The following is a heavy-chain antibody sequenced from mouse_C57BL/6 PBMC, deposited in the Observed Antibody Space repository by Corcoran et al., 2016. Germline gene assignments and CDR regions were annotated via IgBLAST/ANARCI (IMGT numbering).Heavy chain of an antibody. CDR1: GIDFSRYG. CDR2: INQDSSTI. CDR3: GRQGYYVLFAY. J-gene: IGHJ3*01. Sequence: EVKLLQSGGGLVQTGGSLKLYCAASGIDFSRYGMSWVRRAPGKGLEWIGEINQDSSTINYAPSLKDKFIISRDNAKNTLYLQMSKVRSEDTSLYYCGRQGYYVLFAYWGQGTLVTVSA. V-gene: IGHV4-1*01. D-gene: IGHD1-1*01.